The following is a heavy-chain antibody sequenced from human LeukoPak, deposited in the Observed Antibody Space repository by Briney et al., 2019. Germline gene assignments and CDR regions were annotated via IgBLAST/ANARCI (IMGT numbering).Heavy chain of an antibody. CDR1: GFTFSAYA. V-gene: IGHV3-23*05. CDR2: IGSDNKP. J-gene: IGHJ4*02. Sequence: PGGSLRLSCEASGFTFSAYAMTWVRQAPGKGLEWVSSIGSDNKPHYSESVKGRFAISRDNSKNTLYLQMNSLRVEDTAVYYCTKGDGSSGWSVWGQGTLVTVSS. D-gene: IGHD6-19*01. CDR3: TKGDGSSGWSV.